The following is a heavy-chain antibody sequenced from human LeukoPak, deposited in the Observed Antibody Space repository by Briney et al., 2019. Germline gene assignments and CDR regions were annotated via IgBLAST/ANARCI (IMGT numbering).Heavy chain of an antibody. CDR2: ISGSGGST. D-gene: IGHD3-10*01. CDR3: ATNGEEPNYYYYGMDV. Sequence: QTGGSLRLSCAASGFTFSSYAMSWVRQAPGKGLEWVSAISGSGGSTYYADSVKGRFTTSRDNSKNTLYLQMNSLRAEDTAVYYCATNGEEPNYYYYGMDVWGQGTTVTVSS. CDR1: GFTFSSYA. J-gene: IGHJ6*02. V-gene: IGHV3-23*01.